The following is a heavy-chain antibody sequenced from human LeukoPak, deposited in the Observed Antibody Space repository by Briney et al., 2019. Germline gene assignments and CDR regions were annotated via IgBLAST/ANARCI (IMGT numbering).Heavy chain of an antibody. J-gene: IGHJ3*02. D-gene: IGHD2-2*01. CDR2: IYYSGST. CDR3: ARGVPAASDAFDI. Sequence: TSETLSLTCTVSGGSISSYYWSWIRQPPGKGLEWIGYIYYSGSTNYNPSLKSRVTISVDTSKNQFSLKLSSVTAADTAVYYCARGVPAASDAFDIWGQGTMVTVSS. V-gene: IGHV4-59*01. CDR1: GGSISSYY.